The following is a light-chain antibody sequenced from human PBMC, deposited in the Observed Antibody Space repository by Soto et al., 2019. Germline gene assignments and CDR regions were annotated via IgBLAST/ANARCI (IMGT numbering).Light chain of an antibody. V-gene: IGLV2-14*01. Sequence: QSALAQPASVSGSPGQSITISCTETSSDFGGYNYVSWYQQHPGKAPKLMIYDVSNRPSGVSNRFSGSKSGNTASLTISGLQAEDEADYYCSSYTSSSTLYVFGTGTKVTVL. CDR2: DVS. CDR1: SSDFGGYNY. CDR3: SSYTSSSTLYV. J-gene: IGLJ1*01.